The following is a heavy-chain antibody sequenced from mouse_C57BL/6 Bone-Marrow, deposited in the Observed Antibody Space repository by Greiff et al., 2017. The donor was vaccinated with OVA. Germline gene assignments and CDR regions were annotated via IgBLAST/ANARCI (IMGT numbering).Heavy chain of an antibody. J-gene: IGHJ2*01. CDR1: GYTFTSYW. CDR3: ARGVYFDY. V-gene: IGHV1-64*01. CDR2: IHPNSGST. Sequence: VQLQQPGAELVKPGASVKLSCKASGYTFTSYWLHWVKQRPGQGLEWIGMIHPNSGSTNYNEKFKSKATLTVDKSSSTAYMHLSSLTSEDSAVYYCARGVYFDYWGQGTTLTVSS.